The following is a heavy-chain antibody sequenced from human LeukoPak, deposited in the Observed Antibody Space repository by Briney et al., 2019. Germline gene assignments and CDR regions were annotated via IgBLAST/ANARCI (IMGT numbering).Heavy chain of an antibody. CDR2: VSYGGSNK. CDR1: GFTFSSYA. V-gene: IGHV3-30*04. D-gene: IGHD2-2*01. CDR3: AGYCSSANSHPDPKTRHIDY. J-gene: IGHJ4*02. Sequence: GGSLRLSCAASGFTFSSYAMHWVRQAPGKGLEWVAVVSYGGSNKYYADSVKGRFTISRDNSKNTLYLQMNSLRAEDTAVYYCAGYCSSANSHPDPKTRHIDYWGQGTLVTVSS.